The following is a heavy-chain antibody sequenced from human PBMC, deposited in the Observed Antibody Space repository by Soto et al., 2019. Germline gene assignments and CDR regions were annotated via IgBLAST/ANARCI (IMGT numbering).Heavy chain of an antibody. D-gene: IGHD4-17*01. V-gene: IGHV3-21*01. CDR3: ARPRERYGDYGYYYGMDV. CDR1: GFTFSSYS. CDR2: ISSSSSYI. Sequence: PGGSLRLSCAASGFTFSSYSMNWVSQAPGKGLEWVSSISSSSSYIYYADSVKGRFTISRDNAKNSLYLQMNSLRAEDTAVYYCARPRERYGDYGYYYGMDVWGQGTTVTVSS. J-gene: IGHJ6*02.